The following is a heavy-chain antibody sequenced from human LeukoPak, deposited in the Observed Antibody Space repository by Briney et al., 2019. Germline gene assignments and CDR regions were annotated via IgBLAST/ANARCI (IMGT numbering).Heavy chain of an antibody. CDR1: GFTFNNYA. D-gene: IGHD6-13*01. J-gene: IGHJ6*02. CDR3: AARIAAAGRYYYYGMDV. V-gene: IGHV3-23*01. Sequence: PGGSLRLSCAASGFTFNNYAMNWVRQAPGKGLEWVSAISGSGGSTYYADSVKGRFTISRDNSKNTLYLQMNSLRAEDTAVYYCAARIAAAGRYYYYGMDVWGQGTTVTVSS. CDR2: ISGSGGST.